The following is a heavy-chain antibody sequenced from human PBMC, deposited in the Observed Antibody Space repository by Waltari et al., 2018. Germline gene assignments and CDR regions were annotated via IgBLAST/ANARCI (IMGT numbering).Heavy chain of an antibody. Sequence: QVQLQESGPGLVKPSETLSLTCTVSGGSISSNYNWGWIRQPPGKGLEWMGNMQYRGSIFYNPSLESLVTLSLDTSRNQFSLRLSSVYAADTAVYFCGRIAFGDDGGYFQYWGQGTLVTVSS. D-gene: IGHD4-17*01. V-gene: IGHV4-39*01. CDR3: GRIAFGDDGGYFQY. CDR1: GGSISSNYN. CDR2: MQYRGSI. J-gene: IGHJ1*01.